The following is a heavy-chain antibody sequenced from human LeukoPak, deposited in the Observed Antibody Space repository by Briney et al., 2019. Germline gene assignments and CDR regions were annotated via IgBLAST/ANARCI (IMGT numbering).Heavy chain of an antibody. V-gene: IGHV3-30-3*01. Sequence: GGSLRLPCAASGFTFSSYEMNWVRRAPGKGLEWVAVISYDGSNKYYADSVKGRFTISRDNSKNTLYLQMNSLRAEDTAVYYCARAPNSGWYVDNWFDPWGQGTLVTVSS. CDR1: GFTFSSYE. CDR3: ARAPNSGWYVDNWFDP. CDR2: ISYDGSNK. D-gene: IGHD6-19*01. J-gene: IGHJ5*02.